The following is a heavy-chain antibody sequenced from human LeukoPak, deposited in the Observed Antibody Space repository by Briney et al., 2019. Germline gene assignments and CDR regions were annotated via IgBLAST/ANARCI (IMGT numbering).Heavy chain of an antibody. CDR1: GFTSSGSA. J-gene: IGHJ4*02. Sequence: PGGSLRLSCAASGFTSSGSAMHWVRQASGKGLEWVGRIRCKASSYATAYAASVKGRFTISRDDSKKKAYLQLNSLKTEDTAVYYCTRLGLYGSGEYYWGQGTLVTVSS. V-gene: IGHV3-73*01. CDR3: TRLGLYGSGEYY. CDR2: IRCKASSYAT. D-gene: IGHD3-10*01.